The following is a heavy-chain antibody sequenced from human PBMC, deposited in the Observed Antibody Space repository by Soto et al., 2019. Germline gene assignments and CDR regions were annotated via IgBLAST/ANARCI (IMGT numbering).Heavy chain of an antibody. Sequence: ASLKVSCKASGYTFTSYGISWVRQAPGQGLEWRGWIRAYNGNTNYAQELQGRVTMTTGISTSTAYMELRNLRSDDTAVYYCARDPPENYGDCWSDHWGHGALVTV. CDR1: GYTFTSYG. CDR2: IRAYNGNT. J-gene: IGHJ5*02. V-gene: IGHV1-18*01. D-gene: IGHD4-17*01. CDR3: ARDPPENYGDCWSDH.